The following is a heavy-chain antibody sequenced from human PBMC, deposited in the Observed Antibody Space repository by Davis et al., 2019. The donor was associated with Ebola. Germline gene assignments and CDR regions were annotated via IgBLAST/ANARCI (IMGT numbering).Heavy chain of an antibody. J-gene: IGHJ6*03. V-gene: IGHV4-31*03. CDR1: GGSISGGGYY. CDR2: IYYSGST. Sequence: PSETLSLTCTVSGGSISGGGYYWSWIRQHPGKGLEWLGYIYYSGSTFYNPSLESRVTISLDTSKNQFSLNLYSVTAADTAVYYCARDLRYDSSGYDYYFYMDVWGKGTTVTVSS. CDR3: ARDLRYDSSGYDYYFYMDV. D-gene: IGHD3-22*01.